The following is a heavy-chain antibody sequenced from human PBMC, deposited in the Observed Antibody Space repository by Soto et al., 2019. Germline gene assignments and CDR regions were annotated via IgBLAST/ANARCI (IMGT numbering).Heavy chain of an antibody. D-gene: IGHD3-22*01. CDR2: ISWDGGST. CDR1: GFTFDDYT. V-gene: IGHV3-43*01. CDR3: AKDSNYERPPLGPPPDAFDI. Sequence: GGSLRLSCAASGFTFDDYTMHWVRQAPGKGLEWVSLISWDGGSTYYADSVKGRFTISRDNSKNSLYLQMNSLRTEDTALYYCAKDSNYERPPLGPPPDAFDIWGQGTMVTVSS. J-gene: IGHJ3*02.